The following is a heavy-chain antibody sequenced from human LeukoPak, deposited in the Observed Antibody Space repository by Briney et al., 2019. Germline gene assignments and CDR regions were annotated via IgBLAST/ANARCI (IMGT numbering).Heavy chain of an antibody. CDR3: ARDYGSGSYYPSPFDY. V-gene: IGHV4-39*07. D-gene: IGHD3-10*01. CDR1: GGSISSSSYY. J-gene: IGHJ4*02. Sequence: PSETLSLTCTVSGGSISSSSYYWGWIRQPPGKGLEWIGSIYYSGSTYYNPSLKSRVTISVDTSKNQFSLKLSSVTAADTAVYYCARDYGSGSYYPSPFDYWGQGTLVTVSS. CDR2: IYYSGST.